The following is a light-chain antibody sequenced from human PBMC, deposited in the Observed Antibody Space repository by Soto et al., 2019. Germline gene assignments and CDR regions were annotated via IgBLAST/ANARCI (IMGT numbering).Light chain of an antibody. V-gene: IGLV2-18*01. CDR2: EVN. Sequence: QSVLTQPRSVSGSPGQSVTISCTGTSSDFNNYNRVSWYQRPPGTGPKLIIYEVNNRPSGVPDRFSGSKSGNTASLTISGLQAEDEAEYYCSLYTTDSTHVFGPGTKVTVL. J-gene: IGLJ1*01. CDR3: SLYTTDSTHV. CDR1: SSDFNNYNR.